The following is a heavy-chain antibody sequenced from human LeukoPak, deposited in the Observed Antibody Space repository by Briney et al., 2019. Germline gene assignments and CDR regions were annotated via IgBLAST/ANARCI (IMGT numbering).Heavy chain of an antibody. Sequence: RTGGSLRPSCAASGFTFSSYSMNWVRQAPGKGLEWVSSISSSSSYIYYADSVKGRYTISRDNAKNSLYLQMNSLRAEDTAVYYCARDWADYYDSSGYFRAFDIWGQGTMATVSS. CDR2: ISSSSSYI. CDR3: ARDWADYYDSSGYFRAFDI. CDR1: GFTFSSYS. V-gene: IGHV3-21*01. J-gene: IGHJ3*02. D-gene: IGHD3-22*01.